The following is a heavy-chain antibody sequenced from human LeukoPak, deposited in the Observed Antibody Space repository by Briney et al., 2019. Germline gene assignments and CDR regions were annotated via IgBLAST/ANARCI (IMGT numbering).Heavy chain of an antibody. CDR2: INHSGST. CDR1: GGSFSGYY. J-gene: IGHJ2*01. CDR3: ARGPRITMIVVVITRGWYFDL. D-gene: IGHD3-22*01. Sequence: PSETLSLTCAVYGGSFSGYYLSWIRQPPGKGLEWIGEINHSGSTNYNPSLKSRVTISVDTSKNQFSLKLSSVTAADTAVYYCARGPRITMIVVVITRGWYFDLWGRGTLVTVSS. V-gene: IGHV4-34*01.